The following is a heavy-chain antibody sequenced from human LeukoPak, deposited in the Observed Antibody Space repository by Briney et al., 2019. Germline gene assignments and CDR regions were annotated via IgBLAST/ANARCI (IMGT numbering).Heavy chain of an antibody. J-gene: IGHJ4*02. Sequence: SETLSLTCTISGGSISTYYWSWIRQPPGKGLEWIGYIYYTGSTNYNPSLKSRVTMSVDTSKNQFSLKLSSVTAADTTVYYCARNGDRGSSDYWGQGTLVTVSS. V-gene: IGHV4-59*12. CDR1: GGSISTYY. CDR2: IYYTGST. CDR3: ARNGDRGSSDY. D-gene: IGHD6-13*01.